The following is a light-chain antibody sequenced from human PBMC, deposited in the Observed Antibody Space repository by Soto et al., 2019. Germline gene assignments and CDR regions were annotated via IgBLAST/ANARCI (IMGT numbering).Light chain of an antibody. V-gene: IGKV4-1*01. J-gene: IGKJ5*01. Sequence: DIGMTQSPAALPVSLGEMATINFKSSQSVLSNNNNYLAWFQQKQGQPPRLFIYWASTRGSGVPDRFSGSWYGTDFNLTISNVEAEDVAIYYCQQYHSDPITFGQGTRLEIK. CDR3: QQYHSDPIT. CDR1: QSVLSNNNNY. CDR2: WAS.